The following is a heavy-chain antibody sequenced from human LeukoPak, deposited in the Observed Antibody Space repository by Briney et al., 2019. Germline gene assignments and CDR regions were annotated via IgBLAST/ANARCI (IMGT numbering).Heavy chain of an antibody. CDR2: IYSGGST. V-gene: IGHV3-66*01. Sequence: GGSLRLSCAASGFTVSSNYMSWVRQAPGKGLEWVSVIYSGGSTYYADSVKGRFTISRDNSKNTLYLQMNSLRAEGTAVYYCANIAAAGKDYFDYWGQGTLVTVSS. CDR3: ANIAAAGKDYFDY. CDR1: GFTVSSNY. D-gene: IGHD6-13*01. J-gene: IGHJ4*02.